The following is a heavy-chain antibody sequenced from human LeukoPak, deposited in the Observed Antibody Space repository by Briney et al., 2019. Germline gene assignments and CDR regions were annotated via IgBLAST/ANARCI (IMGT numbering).Heavy chain of an antibody. CDR3: AREAGTHGGDGMDV. J-gene: IGHJ6*02. V-gene: IGHV4-34*01. CDR1: GGSFSGYY. Sequence: SETLSLTCAVYGGSFSGYYWSWIRQPPGKGLEWIGEINHSGSTNYNPSLKSRVTISVDTSKNQFSLKLSSVTAADTAVYYCAREAGTHGGDGMDVWGQGTTVTVSS. CDR2: INHSGST. D-gene: IGHD1-1*01.